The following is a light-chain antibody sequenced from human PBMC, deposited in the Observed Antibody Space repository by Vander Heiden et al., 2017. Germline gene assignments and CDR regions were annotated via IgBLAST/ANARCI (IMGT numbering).Light chain of an antibody. CDR2: GAS. J-gene: IGKJ4*01. CDR1: QSVSSSY. CDR3: QQYGSSPLLT. Sequence: EIVLTQSPGTLSLSPGERATLSCRASQSVSSSYLAWYQQKPGQAPRLLIYGASSRDTGIPDRFSGSGYGTDFTLTISRLEPEDFAVYYCQQYGSSPLLTFGGGTKVEIK. V-gene: IGKV3-20*01.